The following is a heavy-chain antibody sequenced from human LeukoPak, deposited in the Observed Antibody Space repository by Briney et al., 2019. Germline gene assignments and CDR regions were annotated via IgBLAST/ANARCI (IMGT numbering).Heavy chain of an antibody. Sequence: SETLSLTCAVYGGSFSGYYWSWIRQPPGKGLEWIGEINHSGSTNYNPSLKSRVTISVDTSKNQFSLKLSSVTAADTAVYYCASFRGWNYYYYYMDVWGKGTTVTVSS. CDR1: GGSFSGYY. J-gene: IGHJ6*03. V-gene: IGHV4-34*01. CDR3: ASFRGWNYYYYYMDV. CDR2: INHSGST. D-gene: IGHD6-19*01.